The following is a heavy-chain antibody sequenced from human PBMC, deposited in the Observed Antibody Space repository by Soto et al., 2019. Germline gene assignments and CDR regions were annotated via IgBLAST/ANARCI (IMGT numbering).Heavy chain of an antibody. V-gene: IGHV5-51*01. CDR2: IYPGDSDT. J-gene: IGHJ4*02. D-gene: IGHD2-15*01. CDR1: GYSFSTYW. CDR3: ATQNTGYCSGGSCYSLFDY. Sequence: GESLKISCKGSGYSFSTYWIGWVRQMPGKGLEWMGIIYPGDSDTKYSPSFQGQVTISADKSTSTAYLQWSSLKASDTAMYYCATQNTGYCSGGSCYSLFDYWGQGTLVTVSS.